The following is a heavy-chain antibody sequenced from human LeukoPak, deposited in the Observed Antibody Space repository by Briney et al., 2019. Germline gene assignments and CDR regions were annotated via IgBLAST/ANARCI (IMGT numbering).Heavy chain of an antibody. CDR1: GVSISSYY. D-gene: IGHD5-18*01. J-gene: IGHJ3*02. V-gene: IGHV4-59*01. Sequence: SETLSLTCTVSGVSISSYYWSWIRQPPGKGLEWIGYIYYSGSTNYNPSLKSRVTISVDTSKNQFSLKLSSVTAADTAVYYCATQTPGTWIQLWFGAFDIWGQGTMVTVSS. CDR3: ATQTPGTWIQLWFGAFDI. CDR2: IYYSGST.